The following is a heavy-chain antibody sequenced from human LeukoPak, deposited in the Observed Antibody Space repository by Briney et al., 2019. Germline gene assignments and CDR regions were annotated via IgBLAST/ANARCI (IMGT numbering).Heavy chain of an antibody. CDR2: IYHSGST. J-gene: IGHJ4*02. D-gene: IGHD4-17*01. CDR1: GYSISSGYY. V-gene: IGHV4-38-2*02. CDR3: ARFYYGDFTFDY. Sequence: SSETLSLTCTVSGYSISSGYYWGWIRQPPGKGLEWIGSIYHSGSTHYNPSLKSRVTISVDTSKNQFSLNLSSVTATDTAVYYCARFYYGDFTFDYWGQGTLVTVSS.